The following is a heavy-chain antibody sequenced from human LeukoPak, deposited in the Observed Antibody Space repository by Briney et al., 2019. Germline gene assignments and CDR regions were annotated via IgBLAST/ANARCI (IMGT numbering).Heavy chain of an antibody. J-gene: IGHJ3*02. D-gene: IGHD3-9*01. Sequence: GESLKISCEGSGYTFTSYWIAWVRQMPGKGLEWMGIIYPGDSDTRYSPSFQGQVTISADKPISTAYLQWSSLKASDTAMYYCARRNLYYDILTGYYREDAFDIWGQGTMVTVSS. CDR3: ARRNLYYDILTGYYREDAFDI. CDR2: IYPGDSDT. CDR1: GYTFTSYW. V-gene: IGHV5-51*01.